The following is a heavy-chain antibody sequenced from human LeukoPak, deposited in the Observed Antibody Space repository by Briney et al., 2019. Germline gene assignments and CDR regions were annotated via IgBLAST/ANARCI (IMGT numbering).Heavy chain of an antibody. D-gene: IGHD2-2*01. CDR3: ARAVCSSTSCFNYYYYGMDV. CDR2: IYYSGST. J-gene: IGHJ6*02. V-gene: IGHV4-31*03. Sequence: SQTLSLTCTVSGGSISSGGYYWSWIRQHPGKGLEWIGYIYYSGSTYYNPSLKSRVTISVDTSKNQFSLKLSSVTAADMAVYYCARAVCSSTSCFNYYYYGMDVWGQGTTVTVSS. CDR1: GGSISSGGYY.